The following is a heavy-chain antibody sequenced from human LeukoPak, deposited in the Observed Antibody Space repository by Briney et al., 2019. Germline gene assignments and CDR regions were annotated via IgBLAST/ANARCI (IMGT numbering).Heavy chain of an antibody. V-gene: IGHV4-4*02. CDR2: ICHSGST. D-gene: IGHD4-17*01. Sequence: SGTLSLTCAVSGGSISSSNWWSWVRQPPGKGLEWIGEICHSGSTNYNPSLKSRVTISVDKSKNQFSLKLSSVTAADTAVYYCARRAMTTVTTNYYYYGMDVWGQGTTVTVSS. CDR1: GGSISSSNW. J-gene: IGHJ6*02. CDR3: ARRAMTTVTTNYYYYGMDV.